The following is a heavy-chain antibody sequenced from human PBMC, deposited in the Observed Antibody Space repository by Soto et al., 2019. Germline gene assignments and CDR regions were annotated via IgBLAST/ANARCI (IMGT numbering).Heavy chain of an antibody. CDR3: ARGPGGSGENYYYYGMDV. CDR1: GYTFTGYY. D-gene: IGHD3-16*01. CDR2: INPNSGGT. J-gene: IGHJ6*02. Sequence: ASVKVSCKASGYTFTGYYMHWVRQAPGQGLEWMGWINPNSGGTNYAQKFQGWVTMTRDTSISTAYMELSRLRSDDTAVYYCARGPGGSGENYYYYGMDVWGQGTTVTVSS. V-gene: IGHV1-2*04.